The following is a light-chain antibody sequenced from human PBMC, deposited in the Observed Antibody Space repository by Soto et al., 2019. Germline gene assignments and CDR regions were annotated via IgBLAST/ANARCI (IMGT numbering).Light chain of an antibody. V-gene: IGLV4-69*01. CDR1: SGHNSYA. Sequence: QSVLTQSPSASASLGASVKLTCTLSSGHNSYAIAWHQQQPEKGPRFLMKLNSDGSHTKGDGIPHRFSGSSSGTERYLTISSLHSEDEADYYCQTWDTGVVFGGGTQLTVL. CDR2: LNSDGSH. J-gene: IGLJ3*02. CDR3: QTWDTGVV.